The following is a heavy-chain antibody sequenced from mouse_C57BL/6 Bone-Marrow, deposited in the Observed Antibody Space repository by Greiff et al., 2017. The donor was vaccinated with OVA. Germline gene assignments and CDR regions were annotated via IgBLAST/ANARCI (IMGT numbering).Heavy chain of an antibody. CDR1: GYTFTDYY. J-gene: IGHJ3*01. CDR2: INPNNGGT. Sequence: EVQLHQSGPELVKPGASVKISCKASGYTFTDYYMNWVKQSHGKSLEWIGDINPNNGGTSYNQKFKGKATLTVDKSSSTAYMELRSLTSEDSAVYYCARDRTTVAPFAYWGQGTLVTVSA. V-gene: IGHV1-26*01. D-gene: IGHD1-1*01. CDR3: ARDRTTVAPFAY.